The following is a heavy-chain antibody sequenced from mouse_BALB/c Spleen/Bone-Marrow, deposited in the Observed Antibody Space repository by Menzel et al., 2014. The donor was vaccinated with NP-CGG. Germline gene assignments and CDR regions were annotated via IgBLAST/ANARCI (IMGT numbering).Heavy chain of an antibody. V-gene: IGHV1-54*01. J-gene: IGHJ4*01. D-gene: IGHD2-4*01. CDR1: GYAFTNYL. Sequence: QVQLKQSGAELVRPGTSVKVSCKASGYAFTNYLIEWVKQRPGQGLEWIGAINPGSGGTNYNEKFKGKATLTADKSSSTAYMQLSSLTSDDSAVYFCARDGDYDEGYAMDYWGQGTSVTVSS. CDR3: ARDGDYDEGYAMDY. CDR2: INPGSGGT.